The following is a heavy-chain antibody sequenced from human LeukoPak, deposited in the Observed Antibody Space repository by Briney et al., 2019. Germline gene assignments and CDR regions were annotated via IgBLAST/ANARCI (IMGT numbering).Heavy chain of an antibody. CDR3: ARDPGSSSWPYYYYYYYMDV. D-gene: IGHD6-13*01. CDR1: GFTFSSYW. CDR2: INSDGSST. V-gene: IGHV3-74*01. Sequence: PGGSLRLSCAASGFTFSSYWMHWVRQAPGKGLVWVSRINSDGSSTSYADSVKGRFTISRDNAKNTLYLQMNSLRAEDTAVYYCARDPGSSSWPYYYYYYYMDVWGKGTTVTISS. J-gene: IGHJ6*03.